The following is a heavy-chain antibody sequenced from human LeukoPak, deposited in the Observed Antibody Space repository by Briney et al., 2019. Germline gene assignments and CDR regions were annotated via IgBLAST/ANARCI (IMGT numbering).Heavy chain of an antibody. J-gene: IGHJ4*02. CDR1: GFTFSSYG. V-gene: IGHV3-30*02. D-gene: IGHD1-26*01. CDR3: AKDKRGGATLLPTPFDY. CDR2: IRYDGSNK. Sequence: GGSLRLSCAASGFTFSSYGMHWVRQAPGKGLEWVAFIRYDGSNKYYADSVRGRFTISRDNSKNTLYLQMNSLRAEDTAVYYCAKDKRGGATLLPTPFDYWGQGTLVTVSS.